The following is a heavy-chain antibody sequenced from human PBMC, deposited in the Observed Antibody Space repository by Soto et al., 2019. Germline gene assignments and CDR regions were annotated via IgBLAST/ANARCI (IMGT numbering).Heavy chain of an antibody. Sequence: ASVKVSCKASGYTFTSYAMHWVRQAPGQRLEWMGWINAGNGNTKYSQKFQGRVTITRDTSASTAYMELSSLRSEDTAVYYCARDPAADHYYYGMDVWGQGTTVTVSS. CDR2: INAGNGNT. D-gene: IGHD6-13*01. CDR1: GYTFTSYA. J-gene: IGHJ6*02. V-gene: IGHV1-3*01. CDR3: ARDPAADHYYYGMDV.